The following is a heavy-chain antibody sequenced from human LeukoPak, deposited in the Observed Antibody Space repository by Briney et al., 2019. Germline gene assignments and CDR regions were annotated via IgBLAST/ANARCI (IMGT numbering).Heavy chain of an antibody. J-gene: IGHJ4*02. Sequence: PSETLSLTCTVSGGSISSGGYYWSWIRQHPGKGLEWIGYIYYSGSTYYNPSLKSRVTISVDTSKNQFSLKLSSVTAADTAVYYCARERSDYGLDYWGQGTLVTVSS. V-gene: IGHV4-31*03. CDR1: GGSISSGGYY. CDR3: ARERSDYGLDY. D-gene: IGHD4-17*01. CDR2: IYYSGST.